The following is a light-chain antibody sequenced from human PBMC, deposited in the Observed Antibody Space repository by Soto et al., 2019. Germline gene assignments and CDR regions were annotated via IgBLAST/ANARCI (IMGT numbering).Light chain of an antibody. CDR2: GAS. V-gene: IGKV3-15*01. Sequence: RVMTQSPATLSVSPGERATLSCRASQSIRNNLAWYQQQPGQAPRLLIYGASSRATGVPARFSGSGSGTDFTLTISSLQPEDFATYYCQQYNNWPSMYTFGQGTKLEIK. CDR1: QSIRNN. CDR3: QQYNNWPSMYT. J-gene: IGKJ2*01.